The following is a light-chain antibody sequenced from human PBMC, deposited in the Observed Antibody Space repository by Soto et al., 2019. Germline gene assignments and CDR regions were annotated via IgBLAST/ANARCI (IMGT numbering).Light chain of an antibody. V-gene: IGKV3-20*01. J-gene: IGKJ1*01. CDR1: QSVSSSY. Sequence: EVVLTQSPGTLSLSPGERATLSCRASQSVSSSYLAWYQQKPGQAPRLLIYGASSRATGIPDRFSGSGSGTDFTLTISRLEPEDFAVYYCHQYGSSPTFGQGSMVDIK. CDR3: HQYGSSPT. CDR2: GAS.